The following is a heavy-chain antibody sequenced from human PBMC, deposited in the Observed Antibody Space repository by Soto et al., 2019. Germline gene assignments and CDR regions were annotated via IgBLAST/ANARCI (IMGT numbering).Heavy chain of an antibody. CDR1: GGTFSSYA. Sequence: QVQLVQSGAEVKKPGSSVKVSCKASGGTFSSYAISWVRQAPGQGLEWMGGIIPIFGTANYAQKFQGRVTITADESTSTAYMELSSLSSEDTAVYYCARGSYGYPLYYYYYGMDVWGQGTTVTVSS. D-gene: IGHD5-18*01. CDR2: IIPIFGTA. J-gene: IGHJ6*02. CDR3: ARGSYGYPLYYYYYGMDV. V-gene: IGHV1-69*01.